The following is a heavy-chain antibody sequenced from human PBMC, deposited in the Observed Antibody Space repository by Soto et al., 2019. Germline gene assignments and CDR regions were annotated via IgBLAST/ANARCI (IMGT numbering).Heavy chain of an antibody. Sequence: PSETLSLTCAVSGGSISSSNWWSWVRQPPGKGLEWIGEIYHSGSTNYNPSLKSRVTISVDKSKNQFSLKLSSVTAADTAVYYCARVDGYSYGQDGYSYYGMDVWGQGTTVTVSS. V-gene: IGHV4-4*02. D-gene: IGHD5-18*01. CDR1: GGSISSSNW. CDR2: IYHSGST. CDR3: ARVDGYSYGQDGYSYYGMDV. J-gene: IGHJ6*02.